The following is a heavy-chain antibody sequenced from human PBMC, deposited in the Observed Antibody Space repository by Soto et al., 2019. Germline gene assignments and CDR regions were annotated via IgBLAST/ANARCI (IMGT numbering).Heavy chain of an antibody. D-gene: IGHD5-12*01. CDR2: VFPGDSNT. CDR3: ARGGFVRDGYNY. J-gene: IGHJ4*02. CDR1: GYTFTNYW. V-gene: IGHV5-51*01. Sequence: GESLKISCRTSGYTFTNYWIGWVRQMPGKGLEWMGIVFPGDSNTIYSPSFQGQVTISADKSITTAYLQWSSLKASDTAIYYCARGGFVRDGYNYWGQGTLVTVSS.